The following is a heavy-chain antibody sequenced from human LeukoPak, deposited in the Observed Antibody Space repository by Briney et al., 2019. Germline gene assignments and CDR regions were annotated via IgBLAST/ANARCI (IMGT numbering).Heavy chain of an antibody. V-gene: IGHV4-4*02. Sequence: SETLSLTCAVSVGSINSGNWWSRVRQSPGKGLEWIGEIYHNGTPNYNPSLRSRVTISADTFKNHFSLKMTSVTAADTAVYYCATAPILRGEGGEHYKYGMDVWGQGTTVIVSS. CDR2: IYHNGTP. J-gene: IGHJ6*02. CDR3: ATAPILRGEGGEHYKYGMDV. CDR1: VGSINSGNW. D-gene: IGHD2-2*02.